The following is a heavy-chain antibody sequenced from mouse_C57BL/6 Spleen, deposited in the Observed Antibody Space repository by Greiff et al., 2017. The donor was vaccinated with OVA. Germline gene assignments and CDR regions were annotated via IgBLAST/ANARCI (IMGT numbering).Heavy chain of an antibody. CDR1: GFTFSDYG. D-gene: IGHD4-1*01. Sequence: EVKLMESGGGLVKPGGSLKLSCAASGFTFSDYGMHWVRQAPEKGLEWVAYISSGSSTIYYADTVKGRFTISRDNAKNTLFLQMTSLRSEDTAMYYCARDGVTGNYFDYWGQGTTLTVSS. CDR2: ISSGSSTI. J-gene: IGHJ2*01. V-gene: IGHV5-17*01. CDR3: ARDGVTGNYFDY.